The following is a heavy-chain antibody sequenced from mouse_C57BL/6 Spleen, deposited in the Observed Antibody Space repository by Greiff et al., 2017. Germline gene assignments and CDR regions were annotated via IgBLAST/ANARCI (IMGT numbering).Heavy chain of an antibody. D-gene: IGHD4-1*01. V-gene: IGHV6-3*01. Sequence: DVKVEESGGGLVQPGGSMKLSCVASGFTFSNYWMNWVRQSPEKGLEWVAQIRLKSDNYATHYAECVKGRFTISRDDSKSSVYLQMNNLRAEDTGIYYCTGFNWGHSFDYWGQGTTLTVSS. J-gene: IGHJ2*01. CDR1: GFTFSNYW. CDR3: TGFNWGHSFDY. CDR2: IRLKSDNYAT.